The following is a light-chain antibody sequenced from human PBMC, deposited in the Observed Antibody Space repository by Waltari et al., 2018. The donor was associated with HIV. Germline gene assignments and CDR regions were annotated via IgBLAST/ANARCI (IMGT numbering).Light chain of an antibody. J-gene: IGKJ2*01. CDR3: QQRINWPPRYT. V-gene: IGKV3-11*01. CDR2: DTS. Sequence: EIVLRQSPATLSLSPGERATLSCKASQSVSSYLAWYQHKPGQAPRLLVYDTSNRATGVPARFSGSGSGTDFTLTIRSLEPEDFAVYYCQQRINWPPRYTFGQGTRLEIK. CDR1: QSVSSY.